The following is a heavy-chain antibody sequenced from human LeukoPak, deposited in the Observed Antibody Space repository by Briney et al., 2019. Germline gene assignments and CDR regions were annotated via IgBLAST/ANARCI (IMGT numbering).Heavy chain of an antibody. CDR3: ARGTTVTTDYYYYMDV. J-gene: IGHJ6*03. V-gene: IGHV4-4*07. CDR2: IYTSGST. Sequence: SETLSLTCTVYGGSISSYYWSWIRQPAGKGLEWIGRIYTSGSTNYNPSLKSRVTMSVDTSKNQFSLKLSSVTAADTAVYYCARGTTVTTDYYYYMDVWGKGTTVTVSS. D-gene: IGHD4-11*01. CDR1: GGSISSYY.